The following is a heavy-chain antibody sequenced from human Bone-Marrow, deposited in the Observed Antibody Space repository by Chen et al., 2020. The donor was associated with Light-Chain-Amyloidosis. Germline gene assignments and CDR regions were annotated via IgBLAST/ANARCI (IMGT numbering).Heavy chain of an antibody. CDR3: ARAIYRYYDLVNFYHYMDV. Sequence: QLQLQESGTGLLKPSETLSLTCAVYGAPFSNYYWTWVRQAPGKGMEWMGEIIETGSASFNPPLKSRLTMSVEKSKNQFSLKLTSVTAADTAVYYCARAIYRYYDLVNFYHYMDVWGRGTTVTVS. D-gene: IGHD3-3*01. V-gene: IGHV4-34*12. CDR2: IIETGSA. J-gene: IGHJ6*03. CDR1: GAPFSNYY.